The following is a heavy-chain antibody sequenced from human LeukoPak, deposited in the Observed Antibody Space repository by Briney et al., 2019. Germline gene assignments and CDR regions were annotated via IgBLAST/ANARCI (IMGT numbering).Heavy chain of an antibody. CDR3: ARDGGNFDY. J-gene: IGHJ4*02. CDR2: INHGGDT. CDR1: GGSISSGGYF. V-gene: IGHV4-30-2*05. Sequence: SETLSLTCAVSGGSISSGGYFWSWIRQPPGKGLEWIGEINHGGDTNYNPSLKSRVTISVDTSKNQFSLKLSSVTAADTAVYYCARDGGNFDYWGQGTLVTVSS. D-gene: IGHD1-26*01.